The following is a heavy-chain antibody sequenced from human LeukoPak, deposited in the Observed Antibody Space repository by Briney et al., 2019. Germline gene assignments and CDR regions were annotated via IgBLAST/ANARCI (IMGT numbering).Heavy chain of an antibody. CDR3: ARGEGSGSYMSYFEH. D-gene: IGHD3-10*01. J-gene: IGHJ4*02. V-gene: IGHV4-34*01. CDR2: IDHSGNT. CDR1: GGTFGGYY. Sequence: SETLSLTCAVYGGTFGGYYWSWLRQSPGKGLEWIGEIDHSGNTNYNPSLKTRVTVSEDTSKNQFSLKLSSVSAADTAVYYCARGEGSGSYMSYFEHWGQGTPVTVSS.